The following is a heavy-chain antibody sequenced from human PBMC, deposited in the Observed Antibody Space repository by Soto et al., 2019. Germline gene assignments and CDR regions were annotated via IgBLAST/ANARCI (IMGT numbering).Heavy chain of an antibody. J-gene: IGHJ6*02. D-gene: IGHD6-19*01. CDR1: GFTFSSYA. Sequence: PGGSLRLSCAASGFTFSSYAMSWVSQAPGKGLEWVSAISGSGGSTYYADSVKGRFTISRDNSKNTLYLQMNSLRAEDTAVYYCAKDSGQSVYYYYMDVLGQGTTVTVSS. V-gene: IGHV3-23*01. CDR3: AKDSGQSVYYYYMDV. CDR2: ISGSGGST.